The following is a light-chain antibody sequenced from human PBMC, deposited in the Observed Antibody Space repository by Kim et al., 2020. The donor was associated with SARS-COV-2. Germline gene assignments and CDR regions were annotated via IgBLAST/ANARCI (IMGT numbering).Light chain of an antibody. CDR1: QTVLYSSNSKNY. CDR3: QQYYSSPGFT. CDR2: YAS. Sequence: DIVMTQSPDSLAVSLGERATINCKSSQTVLYSSNSKNYLAWYQQKPGQPPKLLIYYASTRESGVPDRFSGSGSGTDFTLTISSLQAEDVAVYYCQQYYSSPGFTFGPGTKVDIK. V-gene: IGKV4-1*01. J-gene: IGKJ3*01.